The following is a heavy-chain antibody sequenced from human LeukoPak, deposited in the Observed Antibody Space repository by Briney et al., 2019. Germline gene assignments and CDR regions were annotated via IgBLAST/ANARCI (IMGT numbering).Heavy chain of an antibody. CDR3: ARVQQDCQTSLGVLRCAFDI. V-gene: IGHV1-18*04. Sequence: EASVKVSCKASDYTFMSYGISWVRQAPGQGLEWMGWISAYNGNTNYAQKLQDRVTMTTDTSTSTAYMELRSLRSDDTAVYYCARVQQDCQTSLGVLRCAFDIWGQGTMVTVSS. CDR1: DYTFMSYG. J-gene: IGHJ3*02. CDR2: ISAYNGNT. D-gene: IGHD3-16*01.